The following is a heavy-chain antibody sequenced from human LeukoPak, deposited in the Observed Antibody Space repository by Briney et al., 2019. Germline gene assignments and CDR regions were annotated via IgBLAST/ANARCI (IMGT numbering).Heavy chain of an antibody. D-gene: IGHD4-23*01. CDR2: IYASGST. CDR3: ARGVKKIRWSGGFDY. Sequence: SETLSLTCTVSGGSISSYYWSWIRQPAGKGLEWIGRIYASGSTNYNPSLKSRVTMSVDMSKNQFSLNLTSVTAADTAVYYCARGVKKIRWSGGFDYWGQGTLVTVSS. V-gene: IGHV4-4*07. CDR1: GGSISSYY. J-gene: IGHJ4*02.